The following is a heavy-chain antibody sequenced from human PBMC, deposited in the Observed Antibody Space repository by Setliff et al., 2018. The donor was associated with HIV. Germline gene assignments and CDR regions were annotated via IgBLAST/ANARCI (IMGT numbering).Heavy chain of an antibody. CDR3: ARHPGSTSNWYKGAFDF. Sequence: PSETLSLSCVVSNGSIYSGSYYWSWIRQPAGKGLEWIGRIYTSGSTNYNPSLKNRVAISVDTSKNQFSLNLTSVTAADTAMYLCARHPGSTSNWYKGAFDFWGQGRMVTVSS. CDR1: NGSIYSGSYY. CDR2: IYTSGST. V-gene: IGHV4-61*02. D-gene: IGHD6-13*01. J-gene: IGHJ3*01.